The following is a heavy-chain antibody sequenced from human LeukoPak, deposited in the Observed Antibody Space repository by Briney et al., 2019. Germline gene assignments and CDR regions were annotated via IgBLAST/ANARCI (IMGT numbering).Heavy chain of an antibody. D-gene: IGHD3-22*01. CDR3: ARERGGYYYYDSSGYGAFDI. CDR1: GFTFSSYS. CDR2: ISSSSSTI. V-gene: IGHV3-48*02. Sequence: PGGSLRLSCAASGFTFSSYSMNWVRQAPGKGLEWVSYISSSSSTIYYADSVKGRFTIPRDNAKNSLYLQMNSLRDEDTAVYYCARERGGYYYYDSSGYGAFDIWGQGTMVTVSS. J-gene: IGHJ3*02.